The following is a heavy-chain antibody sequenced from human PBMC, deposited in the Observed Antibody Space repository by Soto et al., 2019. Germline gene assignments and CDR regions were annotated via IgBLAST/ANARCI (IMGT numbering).Heavy chain of an antibody. CDR1: GFNFKKFA. V-gene: IGHV3-23*01. CDR3: AKADGEQWLIPHLDN. CDR2: ISCCGGST. J-gene: IGHJ4*02. Sequence: LRLSCAASGFNFKKFAMGWVRQAPGEGLEWVSGISCCGGSTFYADSVKGRFSLARDDSKNTLSLQLNSLRVEDTAHYYCAKADGEQWLIPHLDNWGQGTLVTVSS. D-gene: IGHD6-19*01.